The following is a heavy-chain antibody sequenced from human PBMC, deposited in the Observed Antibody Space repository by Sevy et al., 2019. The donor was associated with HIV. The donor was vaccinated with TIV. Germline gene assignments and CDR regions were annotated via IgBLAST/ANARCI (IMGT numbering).Heavy chain of an antibody. J-gene: IGHJ4*02. Sequence: ASVKVSCKVSGYTLTKLAMHWVRQAPGKGLEWMGTFDPEDGETIYAQKFQGRVTMTEDTPIDTAYMELSSLRSEDTAVFYCAITKDYYDNSGSPFDYWGQGTLVTVSS. CDR3: AITKDYYDNSGSPFDY. D-gene: IGHD3-22*01. CDR2: FDPEDGET. V-gene: IGHV1-24*01. CDR1: GYTLTKLA.